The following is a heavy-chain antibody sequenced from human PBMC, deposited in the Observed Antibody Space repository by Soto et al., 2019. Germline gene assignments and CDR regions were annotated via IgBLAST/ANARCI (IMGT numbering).Heavy chain of an antibody. CDR2: ISYDGSNK. CDR1: GFTFSSYA. Sequence: QVQLVESGGGVVQPGRSLRLSCAASGFTFSSYAMHWVRQAPGKGLEWVAVISYDGSNKYYADSVKGRFTISRDKSKNTLYLQMNSLRAEDTAVYYCASGFWGSSSSGNRGLDYWGQGTLVTVSS. D-gene: IGHD6-6*01. J-gene: IGHJ4*02. V-gene: IGHV3-30-3*01. CDR3: ASGFWGSSSSGNRGLDY.